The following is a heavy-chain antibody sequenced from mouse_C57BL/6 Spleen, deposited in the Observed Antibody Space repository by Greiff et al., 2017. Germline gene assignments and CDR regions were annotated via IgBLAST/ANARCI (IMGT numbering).Heavy chain of an antibody. CDR3: TRGHYDYDYYAMDD. CDR2: IYPGNSDT. CDR1: GYTFTSYW. V-gene: IGHV1-5*01. Sequence: VQLQQSGTVLARPGASVKMSCKTSGYTFTSYWMHWVKQRPGQGLEWIGAIYPGNSDTSYNQKFKGKAKLTAVTSASTAYMELSSLTNEDSAVYYCTRGHYDYDYYAMDDWGQGTSVTVSS. J-gene: IGHJ4*01. D-gene: IGHD2-4*01.